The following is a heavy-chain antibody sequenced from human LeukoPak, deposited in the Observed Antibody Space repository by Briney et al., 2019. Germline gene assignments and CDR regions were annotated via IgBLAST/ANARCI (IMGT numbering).Heavy chain of an antibody. V-gene: IGHV4-39*07. Sequence: SETLSLTCTVSGGSISSSSYYWGWIRQPPGKGLEWIGSIYYSGSTYYNPSLKSRVTISVDTSKNQFSLKLSSVTAADTAVYYCARGSPRLLWFGELSYWGQGTLVTVSS. J-gene: IGHJ4*02. CDR1: GGSISSSSYY. CDR3: ARGSPRLLWFGELSY. D-gene: IGHD3-10*01. CDR2: IYYSGST.